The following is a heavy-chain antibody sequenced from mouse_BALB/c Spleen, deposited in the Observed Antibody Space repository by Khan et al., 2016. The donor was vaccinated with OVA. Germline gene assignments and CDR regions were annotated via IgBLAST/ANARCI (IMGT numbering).Heavy chain of an antibody. CDR2: ISYSGFP. Sequence: EVQLQESGPGLVKPSQSLSLTCTVTGYSITSGYAWNWIRQFPGNKLEWMGYISYSGFPSYTPSLKSRISITRDTSKNQFFLQLNSVTTEDTATYYCARGNYYGYYFDYWGQGTTLTVSS. J-gene: IGHJ2*01. D-gene: IGHD1-1*01. CDR1: GYSITSGYA. V-gene: IGHV3-2*02. CDR3: ARGNYYGYYFDY.